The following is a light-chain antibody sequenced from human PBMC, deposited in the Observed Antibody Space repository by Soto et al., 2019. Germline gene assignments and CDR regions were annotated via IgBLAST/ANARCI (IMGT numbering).Light chain of an antibody. CDR2: LGS. V-gene: IGKV2-28*01. Sequence: DIVMTQSPLFLPVTPGESASISCRSSQSLLYSNGHNYLDWYVHKPGQSPQLLIYLGSTRASGVPDRFSASGLGTDFTLEISRVEAEDVGVYYCMQGVQGRTVGQGTKVEIK. CDR1: QSLLYSNGHNY. CDR3: MQGVQGRT. J-gene: IGKJ1*01.